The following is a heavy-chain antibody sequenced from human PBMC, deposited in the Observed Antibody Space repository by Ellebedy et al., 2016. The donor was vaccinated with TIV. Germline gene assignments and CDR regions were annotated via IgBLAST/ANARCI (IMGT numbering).Heavy chain of an antibody. Sequence: AASVKVSCKASRYTFTSYDINWVRQATGQGPEWMGWMNPNSGNTGYAQKFQGRVTMTRNTSVSTAYMELSSLRSEDTAVYYCARGPAAYYYDRKGWFDPWGQGTLVTVSS. D-gene: IGHD3-22*01. CDR1: RYTFTSYD. CDR2: MNPNSGNT. V-gene: IGHV1-8*01. J-gene: IGHJ5*02. CDR3: ARGPAAYYYDRKGWFDP.